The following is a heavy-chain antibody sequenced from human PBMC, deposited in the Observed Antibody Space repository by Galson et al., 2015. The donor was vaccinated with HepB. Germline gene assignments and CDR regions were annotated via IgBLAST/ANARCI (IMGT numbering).Heavy chain of an antibody. CDR3: AGSSWYVSWFDP. V-gene: IGHV3-74*01. CDR1: GFTFSSYW. Sequence: SLRLSCAASGFTFSSYWMHWVRQAPGKGLVWVSRINSDGSSTSYADSVKGRFTFSRDNAKNTLYLQMNSLRAEDTAVYYCAGSSWYVSWFDPWGQGTLVTVSS. CDR2: INSDGSST. D-gene: IGHD6-13*01. J-gene: IGHJ5*02.